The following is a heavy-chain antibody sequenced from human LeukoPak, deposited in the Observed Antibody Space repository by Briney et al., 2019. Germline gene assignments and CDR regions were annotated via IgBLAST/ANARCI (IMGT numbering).Heavy chain of an antibody. CDR2: IKEDGNEK. Sequence: GGSLRLSCAASGLTFSNYGMSWVRQAPGKGLEWVANIKEDGNEKYYVDSVKGRFTISRDNAKKLPYLQMNSLRAEDTAVYYCARDRSRFYYWGQGTLVTVSS. J-gene: IGHJ4*02. CDR1: GLTFSNYG. V-gene: IGHV3-7*01. CDR3: ARDRSRFYY. D-gene: IGHD2-2*01.